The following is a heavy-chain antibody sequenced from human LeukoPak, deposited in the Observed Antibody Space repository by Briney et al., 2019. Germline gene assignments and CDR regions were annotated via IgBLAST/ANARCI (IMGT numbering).Heavy chain of an antibody. J-gene: IGHJ6*03. CDR3: ARHPYNWSLDYYYYYMDV. V-gene: IGHV3-9*01. CDR1: GFTFDGYG. CDR2: ISWNSGSI. D-gene: IGHD1-20*01. Sequence: LPGRSLRLSCAASGFTFDGYGMHWVRQVPGKGLEWVSGISWNSGSIDYADSVKGRFTISRDNAKNSLYLQMNSLRAEDTAVYYCARHPYNWSLDYYYYYMDVWGKGTTVTVSS.